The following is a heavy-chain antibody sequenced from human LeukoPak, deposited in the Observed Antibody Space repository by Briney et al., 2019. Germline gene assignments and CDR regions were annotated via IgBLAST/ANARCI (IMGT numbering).Heavy chain of an antibody. CDR1: GFTFDDYG. V-gene: IGHV3-20*04. Sequence: PGGSLRLSCAASGFTFDDYGMSWVRQAPGKGLEWVSDINFNGGSIGYADSVKGRFTISRDNAKNSLYLQMNSLRAEDTAVYYCARDLMGIAYRGAFYYWGQGTLVTVSS. J-gene: IGHJ4*02. CDR2: INFNGGSI. CDR3: ARDLMGIAYRGAFYY. D-gene: IGHD6-13*01.